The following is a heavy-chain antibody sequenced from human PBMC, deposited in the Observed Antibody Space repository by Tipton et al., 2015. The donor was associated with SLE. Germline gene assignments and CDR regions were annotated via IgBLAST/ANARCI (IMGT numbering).Heavy chain of an antibody. V-gene: IGHV4-61*09. CDR3: ARESHTDYGDFYVDS. J-gene: IGHJ4*02. CDR2: IFSTGIT. CDR1: GVYISRGSYF. Sequence: TLSLTCSVSGVYISRGSYFWTWIRQPAGKGLEWGGHIFSTGITDYNPSLKSRVSISADTSKNQFSLNLDSMTAADTAVYYCARESHTDYGDFYVDSWGQGTLVTVSS. D-gene: IGHD4-17*01.